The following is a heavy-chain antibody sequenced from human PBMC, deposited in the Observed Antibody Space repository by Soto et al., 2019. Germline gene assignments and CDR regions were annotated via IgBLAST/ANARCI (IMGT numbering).Heavy chain of an antibody. D-gene: IGHD5-12*01. Sequence: SETLSLTCTVSGGSVSSGSYYWSWIRQPPGKGLEWIGYIYYSGSTNYNPSLKSRVTISVDTSKNQFSLKLSSVTAAHTDVYPCARDYASGWLRYFDYWGQGTLVTVSS. J-gene: IGHJ4*02. CDR2: IYYSGST. V-gene: IGHV4-61*01. CDR1: GGSVSSGSYY. CDR3: ARDYASGWLRYFDY.